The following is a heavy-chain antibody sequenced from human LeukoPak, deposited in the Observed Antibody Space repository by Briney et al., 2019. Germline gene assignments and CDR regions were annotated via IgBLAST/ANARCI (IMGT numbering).Heavy chain of an antibody. CDR2: INHSGST. D-gene: IGHD3-3*01. CDR3: ARGRLEIWSGPPYYYYYYMDV. Sequence: PSETLSLTCAVYGGSFSGYYWSWIRQPPGKGLEWIGEINHSGSTNYNPSLKSRVTISVDTSKNQFSLKLSSVTAADTAVYYCARGRLEIWSGPPYYYYYYMDVWGKGTTVTVSS. CDR1: GGSFSGYY. J-gene: IGHJ6*03. V-gene: IGHV4-34*01.